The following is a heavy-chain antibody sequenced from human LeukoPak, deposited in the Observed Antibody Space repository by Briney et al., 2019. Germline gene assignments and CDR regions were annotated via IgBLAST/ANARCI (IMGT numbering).Heavy chain of an antibody. D-gene: IGHD3-16*02. Sequence: GGSLRLSCAASGFTFSSYEMNWVRQAPGKGLEWVSYISSSGSTIYYADSVKGRFTISRDNAKNSLYLQMNSLRAEDTAVYYCARAADHYDYVWGSYRYGYYFDYWGQGTLVTVSS. CDR2: ISSSGSTI. CDR3: ARAADHYDYVWGSYRYGYYFDY. J-gene: IGHJ4*02. CDR1: GFTFSSYE. V-gene: IGHV3-48*03.